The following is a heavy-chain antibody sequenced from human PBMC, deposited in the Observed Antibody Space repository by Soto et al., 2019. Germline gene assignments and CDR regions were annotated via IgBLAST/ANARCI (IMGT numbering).Heavy chain of an antibody. CDR2: IYYSGST. J-gene: IGHJ4*02. CDR3: ARGPHYYDSSGLIFDY. V-gene: IGHV4-31*03. CDR1: GGSISSGGYY. D-gene: IGHD3-22*01. Sequence: PSETLSLTCTVSGGSISSGGYYWSWIRQHPGKGLEWIGYIYYSGSTYYNPSLKSRVTISVDTSKNQFSLKLSSVTAADTAVYYCARGPHYYDSSGLIFDYWGQGTLVTV.